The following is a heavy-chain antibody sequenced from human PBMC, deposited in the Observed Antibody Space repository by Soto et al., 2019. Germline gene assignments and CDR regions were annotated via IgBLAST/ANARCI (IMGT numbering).Heavy chain of an antibody. V-gene: IGHV4-30-4*01. CDR1: GGSVTSDEDY. CDR3: ATESGSTYGYFDH. Sequence: SETLSLTCTVSGGSVTSDEDYWTWIQSPGKGLEWIGYISNSGSTGCNPSLKTRLSMSVDRSKNQFTLRLTSVTAADTAVYFCATESGSTYGYFDHWGQGTQVTVSS. J-gene: IGHJ4*02. D-gene: IGHD5-18*01. CDR2: ISNSGST.